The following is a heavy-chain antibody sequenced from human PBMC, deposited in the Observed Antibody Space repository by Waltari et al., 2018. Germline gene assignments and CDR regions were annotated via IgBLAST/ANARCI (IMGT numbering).Heavy chain of an antibody. CDR1: DGSISSGNYY. D-gene: IGHD6-13*01. V-gene: IGHV4-39*01. J-gene: IGHJ4*02. Sequence: QLQLQESGPGLVKPSETLSLTCTVSDGSISSGNYYWGWIRQSPGKGLEWIGSIYYSGRTAYNPSLKSRVTISVDTPKHQFSLKLSSVTAAETAVYYCARSLHIFRAAAGMFDYWGQGSLVIVSS. CDR2: IYYSGRT. CDR3: ARSLHIFRAAAGMFDY.